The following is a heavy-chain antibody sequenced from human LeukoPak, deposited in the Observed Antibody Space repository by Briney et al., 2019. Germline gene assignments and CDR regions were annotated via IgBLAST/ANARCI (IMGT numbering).Heavy chain of an antibody. CDR1: GGSISSSSYY. CDR2: IYYSGST. CDR3: ASPVWSLTPYYFDY. D-gene: IGHD2-8*01. Sequence: PSETLSLTCTVSGGSISSSSYYWGWIRQPPGKGLEWIGSIYYSGSTYYNPSLKSRVTISVDTSKNQFSLKLSSVTAADTAVHYCASPVWSLTPYYFDYWGQGTLVTVSS. J-gene: IGHJ4*02. V-gene: IGHV4-39*01.